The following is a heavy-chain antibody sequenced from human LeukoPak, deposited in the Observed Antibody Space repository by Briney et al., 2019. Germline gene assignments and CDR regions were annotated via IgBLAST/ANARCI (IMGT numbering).Heavy chain of an antibody. V-gene: IGHV1-69*08. CDR1: GGSFSDYS. Sequence: SVKVSCKASGGSFSDYSISWVRQAPGQGLEWMGRIIAILDTAHYAQKFQGRFTITADKSTTTVYMELSSLRSDDTAVYYCVRSGYDYDWFDPWAREPWSPSPQ. CDR3: VRSGYDYDWFDP. D-gene: IGHD5-12*01. J-gene: IGHJ5*02. CDR2: IIAILDTA.